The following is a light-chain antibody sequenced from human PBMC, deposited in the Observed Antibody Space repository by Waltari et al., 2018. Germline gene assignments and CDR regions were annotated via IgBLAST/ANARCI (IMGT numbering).Light chain of an antibody. J-gene: IGKJ2*01. CDR1: QSVPTN. V-gene: IGKV3-15*01. CDR3: QQYSNWPYT. CDR2: VSS. Sequence: EIVMTQSPDTLSVAPGERVTISCRASQSVPTNLAWYQQKPGQPPRLLIYVSSTRATVVPARFSGSGSGTEFSLTISSLESEDFAVYYCQQYSNWPYTFGQGTKLEIK.